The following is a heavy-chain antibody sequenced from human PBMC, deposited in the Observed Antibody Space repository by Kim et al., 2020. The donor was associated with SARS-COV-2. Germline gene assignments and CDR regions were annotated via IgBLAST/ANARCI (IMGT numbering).Heavy chain of an antibody. CDR2: IIPIFGTA. D-gene: IGHD3-3*01. V-gene: IGHV1-69*13. Sequence: SVKVSCKASGGTFSSYAISWVRQAPGQGLEWMGGIIPIFGTANYAQKFQGRVTITADESTSTAYMELSSLRSEDTAVYYCARSREESTIFGVVITPANYWGQVTLVTVSS. CDR3: ARSREESTIFGVVITPANY. CDR1: GGTFSSYA. J-gene: IGHJ4*02.